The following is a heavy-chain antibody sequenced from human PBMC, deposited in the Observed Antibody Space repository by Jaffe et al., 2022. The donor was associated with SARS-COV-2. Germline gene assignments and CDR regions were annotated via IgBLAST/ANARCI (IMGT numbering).Heavy chain of an antibody. D-gene: IGHD1-26*01. Sequence: QVQLQESGPGLVKPSQTLSLTCTVSGGSINSGGYYWSWIRQHPGKGLEWIGYIYYSGSTYYNPSLKSRLTISVDTSKNQFSLKLSSVTAADTAMYYCARDTREGYFDLWGRGTLVTVSS. J-gene: IGHJ2*01. CDR3: ARDTREGYFDL. CDR2: IYYSGST. CDR1: GGSINSGGYY. V-gene: IGHV4-31*03.